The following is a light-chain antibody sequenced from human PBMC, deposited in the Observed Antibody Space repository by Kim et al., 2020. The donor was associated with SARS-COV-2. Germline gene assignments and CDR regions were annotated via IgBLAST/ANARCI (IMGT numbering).Light chain of an antibody. CDR3: RQYSNYPYT. V-gene: IGKV1-5*03. Sequence: DIQMTQSPSTLSASVGDRATITCRASQTISTWLAWYQQNPGKAPKLLIYRASGLEGGVPSRFSGSGSGTEFTLTISSLQPDDFAIYYCRQYSNYPYTFGQGTKLEI. CDR2: RAS. CDR1: QTISTW. J-gene: IGKJ2*01.